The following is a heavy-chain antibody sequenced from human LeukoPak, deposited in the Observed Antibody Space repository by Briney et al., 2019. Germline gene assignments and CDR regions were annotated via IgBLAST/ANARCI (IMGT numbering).Heavy chain of an antibody. CDR2: IKPSGGT. V-gene: IGHV4-34*01. D-gene: IGHD5-18*01. J-gene: IGHJ6*03. Sequence: PSETLSLTCAVYGGSFSDYSWSWIRQPPGKGLEWIGEIKPSGGTNHNPSLMSRVSMSVATSKNQISLRVSSVTAADTAVYYCARIGYSFSINDWSRTGLGAYPTKYYYYMDVWGKGTTVTVSS. CDR1: GGSFSDYS. CDR3: ARIGYSFSINDWSRTGLGAYPTKYYYYMDV.